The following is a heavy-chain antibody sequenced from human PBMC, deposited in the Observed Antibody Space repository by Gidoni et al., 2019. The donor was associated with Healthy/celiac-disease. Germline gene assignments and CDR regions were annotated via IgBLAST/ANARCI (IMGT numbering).Heavy chain of an antibody. J-gene: IGHJ4*02. CDR2: IWYDGSNK. Sequence: QVQLVESGGGVVQPGRSLRLSCAASGFTFSSYGMHWVRQAPGKGLEWVAVIWYDGSNKYYADSVKGRFTISRDNSKNTLYLQMNSLRAEDTAVSYCARGIRKYFDYWGQGTLVTVSS. CDR1: GFTFSSYG. CDR3: ARGIRKYFDY. V-gene: IGHV3-33*01.